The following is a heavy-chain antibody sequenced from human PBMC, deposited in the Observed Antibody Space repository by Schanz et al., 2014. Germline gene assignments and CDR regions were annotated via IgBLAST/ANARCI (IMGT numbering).Heavy chain of an antibody. CDR3: ARPRFDYGEVDY. J-gene: IGHJ4*02. D-gene: IGHD4-17*01. CDR2: ISGSGGST. Sequence: VQLVESGGGLVQPGGSLRLSCAASGFTFSTYAMSWVRQAPGKGLEWVSAISGSGGSTYYADSVKGRFTISRERFQNTLYLRMSSLRAEDTAVYYCARPRFDYGEVDYWGQGTLVTVSS. V-gene: IGHV3-23*04. CDR1: GFTFSTYA.